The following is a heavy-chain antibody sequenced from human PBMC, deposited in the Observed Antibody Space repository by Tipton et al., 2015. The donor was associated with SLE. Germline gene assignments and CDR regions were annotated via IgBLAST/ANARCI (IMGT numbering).Heavy chain of an antibody. J-gene: IGHJ4*02. CDR3: ARDVVRCSGGSCYRYFDY. CDR2: IKQDGSEK. D-gene: IGHD2-15*01. CDR1: GFTFSSYS. V-gene: IGHV3-7*01. Sequence: GSLRLSCAASGFTFSSYSMNWVRQAPGKGLEWVANIKQDGSEKYYVDSVKGRFTISRDNAKNSLYLQMNSLRAEDTAVYYCARDVVRCSGGSCYRYFDYWGQGTLVTVSS.